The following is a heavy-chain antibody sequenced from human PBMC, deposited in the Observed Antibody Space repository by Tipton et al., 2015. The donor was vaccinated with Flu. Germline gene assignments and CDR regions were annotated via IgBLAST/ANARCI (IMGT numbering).Heavy chain of an antibody. Sequence: TLSLTCAVYGGSFSGYYWSWIRQPPGKGLEWIGEINHSGSTNYNPSLKSRVTISVDTSKNQFSLKLSSVTAADTAVYYCARLRGPGAYSYYGMDVWGQGTTVTVSS. V-gene: IGHV4-34*01. CDR3: ARLRGPGAYSYYGMDV. J-gene: IGHJ6*02. CDR1: GGSFSGYY. CDR2: INHSGST. D-gene: IGHD4-17*01.